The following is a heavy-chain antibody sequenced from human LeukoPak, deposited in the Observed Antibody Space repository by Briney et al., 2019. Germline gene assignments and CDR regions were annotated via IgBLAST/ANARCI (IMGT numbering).Heavy chain of an antibody. V-gene: IGHV1-8*01. J-gene: IGHJ6*02. CDR3: ARGFVLRFLEWSNYYYYYGMDV. Sequence: ASVKVSFKASGYTFTSYDINWVRQATGQGLEWMGWMNPNSGNTGYAQKFQGRVTMTRNTSISTAYMELSSLRSEDTAVYYCARGFVLRFLEWSNYYYYYGMDVWGQGTTVTVSS. CDR2: MNPNSGNT. D-gene: IGHD3-3*01. CDR1: GYTFTSYD.